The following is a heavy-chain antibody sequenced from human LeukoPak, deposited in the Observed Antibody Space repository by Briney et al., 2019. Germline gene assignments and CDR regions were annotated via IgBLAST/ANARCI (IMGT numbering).Heavy chain of an antibody. CDR3: ARRYCSGGSCYSFRGDWFDP. CDR2: IWYDGSNK. Sequence: GGSLRLSCAASGFTFSSYGMHWVRQAPGKGLEWVAVIWYDGSNKYYADSVKGRFTISRDNSKNTLYLQMNSLRAEDTAVYYCARRYCSGGSCYSFRGDWFDPWGQGTLVTVSS. D-gene: IGHD2-15*01. J-gene: IGHJ5*02. V-gene: IGHV3-33*01. CDR1: GFTFSSYG.